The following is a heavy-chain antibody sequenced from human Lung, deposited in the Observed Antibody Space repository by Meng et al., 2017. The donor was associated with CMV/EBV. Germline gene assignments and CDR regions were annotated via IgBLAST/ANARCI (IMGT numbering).Heavy chain of an antibody. CDR2: INHSGST. J-gene: IGHJ6*02. Sequence: SETLSLXXXXYGGSFSGYFWSWIRQPPGKGLEWIGEINHSGSTNYNPSLKSRVTISVDTSKNQFFLKLSSVTAADTAVYYCARGTVTSRVIVPPFAIKIVYGMDVWGQGTTVTVSS. D-gene: IGHD2-2*01. CDR1: GGSFSGYF. CDR3: ARGTVTSRVIVPPFAIKIVYGMDV. V-gene: IGHV4-34*01.